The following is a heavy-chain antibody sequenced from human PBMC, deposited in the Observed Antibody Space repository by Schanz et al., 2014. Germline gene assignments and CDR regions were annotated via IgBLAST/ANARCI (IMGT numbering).Heavy chain of an antibody. Sequence: EGQLVESGGVLVQPGRSLSLSCAGSGLNFRQYAIHWVRHAPGKGLEWVAGFSLDTDRIDYGDSVKGRFTVSWDNSKTSLSLQMNSLRPEDTALYYCTKDILPGGAAVWGQGTTVTVSS. J-gene: IGHJ6*02. CDR1: GLNFRQYA. D-gene: IGHD3-3*02. CDR2: FSLDTDRI. V-gene: IGHV3-9*01. CDR3: TKDILPGGAAV.